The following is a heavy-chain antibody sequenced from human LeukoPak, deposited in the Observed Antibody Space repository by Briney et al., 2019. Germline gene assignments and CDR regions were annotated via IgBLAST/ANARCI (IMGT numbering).Heavy chain of an antibody. V-gene: IGHV4-59*08. CDR1: GGSISSYY. Sequence: SETLSLTCTVSGGSISSYYWSWIRQPPGKGLEWIGYIYYSGSTNYNPSLKSRVTISVDTSKNQFSLKLSSVTVADTAVYYCARLNDFWSGYYRDWGQGTLVTVSS. J-gene: IGHJ4*02. CDR2: IYYSGST. D-gene: IGHD3-3*01. CDR3: ARLNDFWSGYYRD.